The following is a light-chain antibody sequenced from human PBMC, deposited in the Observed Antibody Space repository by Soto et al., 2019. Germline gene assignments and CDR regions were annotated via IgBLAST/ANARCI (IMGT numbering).Light chain of an antibody. J-gene: IGLJ1*01. V-gene: IGLV1-40*01. CDR2: TNS. Sequence: QSVLTQPPSVSGAPGQRVTISCTGSSSNIGAGYDVHWYQQLPGTAPKLLVYTNSNRPSGVPERFSGSKSGTSASLAITGLQAEDEADYYCQSYDSSLSGFVFGTGTKLTGL. CDR3: QSYDSSLSGFV. CDR1: SSNIGAGYD.